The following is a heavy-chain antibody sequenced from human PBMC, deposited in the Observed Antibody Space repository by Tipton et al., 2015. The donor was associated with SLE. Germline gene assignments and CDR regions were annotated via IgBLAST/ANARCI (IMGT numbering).Heavy chain of an antibody. J-gene: IGHJ4*02. CDR3: AKFEKTTDFYLDS. V-gene: IGHV3-23*01. D-gene: IGHD1/OR15-1a*01. CDR1: RFTFSSYA. Sequence: SLRLSCATSRFTFSSYALSWVRRAPGKGLEWVSAISGGGGSTYYADFVKGRFSISIDKSKKTLFLQMNSLRVDDTATYYCAKFEKTTDFYLDSWGQGTLVSVSS. CDR2: ISGGGGST.